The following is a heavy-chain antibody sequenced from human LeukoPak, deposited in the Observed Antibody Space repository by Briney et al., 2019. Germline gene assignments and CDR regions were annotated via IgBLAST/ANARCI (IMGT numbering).Heavy chain of an antibody. J-gene: IGHJ3*02. CDR3: ARDRDTAMVDDAFDI. CDR1: GDTFTGYY. Sequence: ASVKVSCKASGDTFTGYYMHWVRQAPGQGLEWMGRINPNSGGTNYAQKFQGRVTMTRDTSISTAYMELSRLRSDDTAVYYCARDRDTAMVDDAFDIWGQGTMVTVSS. V-gene: IGHV1-2*06. CDR2: INPNSGGT. D-gene: IGHD5-18*01.